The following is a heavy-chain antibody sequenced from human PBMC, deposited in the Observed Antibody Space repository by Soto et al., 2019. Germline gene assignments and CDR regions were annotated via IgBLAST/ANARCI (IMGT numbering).Heavy chain of an antibody. Sequence: EASVKVSCKASGYTFTSYGISWVRQAPGQGLEWMGWISACNGNTNYAQKLQGRVTMTTDTSTSTAYMELRSLRSDDTAVYYCARKDDYDSSGAFDPWGQGTLVTVSS. CDR2: ISACNGNT. CDR1: GYTFTSYG. J-gene: IGHJ5*02. D-gene: IGHD3-22*01. CDR3: ARKDDYDSSGAFDP. V-gene: IGHV1-18*01.